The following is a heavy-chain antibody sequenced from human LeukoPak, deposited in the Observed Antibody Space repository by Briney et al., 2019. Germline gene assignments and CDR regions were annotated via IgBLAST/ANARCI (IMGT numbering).Heavy chain of an antibody. Sequence: SETLSLTCTVSGGSISSGSYYWSWIRQPPGKGLEWIGYISYSGYTNYNPSLKSRVAISVDTSKNQFSLRLSSVTAADTAVYYCARAPYTSGWYFDYWGQGTLVTVSS. CDR2: ISYSGYT. CDR3: ARAPYTSGWYFDY. V-gene: IGHV4-61*01. J-gene: IGHJ4*02. D-gene: IGHD6-19*01. CDR1: GGSISSGSYY.